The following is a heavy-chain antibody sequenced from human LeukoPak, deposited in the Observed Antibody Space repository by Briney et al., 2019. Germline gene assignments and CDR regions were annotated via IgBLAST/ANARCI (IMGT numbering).Heavy chain of an antibody. V-gene: IGHV4-38-2*02. CDR1: GYSISSGYY. CDR3: ARVEAIVLMVYAINNNWFDP. CDR2: IYHSGST. J-gene: IGHJ5*02. D-gene: IGHD2-8*01. Sequence: KPPETLSLTCTVSGYSISSGYYWGWIRQPPGKGLEWIGSIYHSGSTYYNPSLKSRVTISVDTSKNQFSLKLSSVTAADTAVYYCARVEAIVLMVYAINNNWFDPWGQGTLVTVSS.